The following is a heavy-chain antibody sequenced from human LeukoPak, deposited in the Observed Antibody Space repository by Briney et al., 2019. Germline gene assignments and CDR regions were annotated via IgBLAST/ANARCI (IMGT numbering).Heavy chain of an antibody. V-gene: IGHV3-30*01. D-gene: IGHD6-13*01. Sequence: PGRSLRLSCAASGFTFSSYAMHRVRQAPGKGLEWVAVISYDGSNKYYADSVKGRFTISRDNSKNTLYLQMNSLRAEDTAVYYCARDIAAAGTYYGMDVWGQGTTVTVSS. CDR3: ARDIAAAGTYYGMDV. CDR2: ISYDGSNK. J-gene: IGHJ6*02. CDR1: GFTFSSYA.